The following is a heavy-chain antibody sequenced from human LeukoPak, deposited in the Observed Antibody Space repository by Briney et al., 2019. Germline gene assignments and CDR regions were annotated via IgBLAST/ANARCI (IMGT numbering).Heavy chain of an antibody. J-gene: IGHJ5*02. Sequence: SETLSLTCAVYSGTFSGYYWSWIRQPPGKGLEWIGEINHRGSTNYNPSLKSRVTISVDTSKNQVSLKLNSVTAADTAVYYCARHYGPWGQGTLVTVSS. D-gene: IGHD3-16*01. CDR2: INHRGST. CDR1: SGTFSGYY. V-gene: IGHV4-34*01. CDR3: ARHYGP.